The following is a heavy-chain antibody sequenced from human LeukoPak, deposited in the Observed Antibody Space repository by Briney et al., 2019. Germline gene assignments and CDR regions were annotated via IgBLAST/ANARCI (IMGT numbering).Heavy chain of an antibody. D-gene: IGHD4-17*01. J-gene: IGHJ5*02. Sequence: SETLSLTCSVSGASINSYYWSWIRQPPGMGLEWIGHIYYSGSTSYSPSLTSRVNISVDTSKNQFSLNLSSVTAADTAVYYCARTTVTTGWFDPWGQGTLVTVSS. CDR1: GASINSYY. CDR3: ARTTVTTGWFDP. V-gene: IGHV4-59*12. CDR2: IYYSGST.